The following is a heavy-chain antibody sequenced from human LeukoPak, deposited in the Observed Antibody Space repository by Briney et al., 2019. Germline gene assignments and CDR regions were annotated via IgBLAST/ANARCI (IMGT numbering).Heavy chain of an antibody. CDR2: GGT. D-gene: IGHD3-22*01. CDR3: ARESLYYYDSSIKQGMDV. J-gene: IGHJ6*02. Sequence: GGTNYAQKFQGRVTMTRDTSITTAYMEVKSLKSDDTAVYYCARESLYYYDSSIKQGMDVWGQGTTVTVSS. V-gene: IGHV1-2*02.